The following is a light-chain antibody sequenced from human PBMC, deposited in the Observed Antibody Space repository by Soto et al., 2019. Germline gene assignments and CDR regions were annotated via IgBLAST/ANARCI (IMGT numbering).Light chain of an antibody. CDR2: AAS. J-gene: IGKJ3*01. V-gene: IGKV1-39*01. CDR1: QSISNY. CDR3: QQTLRPPRF. Sequence: DIQMTQSPSSLSASVGDRVTITCRASQSISNYLNWYQQKPGKAPKLLIYAASTLQSGVPSRISGSGSGTDFTLTISSLEPEDFATYYCQQTLRPPRFFGPGTKVDIK.